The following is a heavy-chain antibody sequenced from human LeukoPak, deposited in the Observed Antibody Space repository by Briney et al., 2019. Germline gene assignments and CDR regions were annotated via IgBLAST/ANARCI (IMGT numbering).Heavy chain of an antibody. CDR2: ISYDGSNK. J-gene: IGHJ6*03. CDR3: AKDRLYCSSSSCYRGYYYYYYMDV. V-gene: IGHV3-30*18. CDR1: GFTFNSYR. Sequence: GGSLTLSCAASGFTFNSYRMHWVRQAPGKGLEWVAVISYDGSNKYYADSVKGRFTITRDKSNNNLYLEMNSLRAEDTAVYYCAKDRLYCSSSSCYRGYYYYYYMDVWAKGPTVTVSS. D-gene: IGHD2-2*01.